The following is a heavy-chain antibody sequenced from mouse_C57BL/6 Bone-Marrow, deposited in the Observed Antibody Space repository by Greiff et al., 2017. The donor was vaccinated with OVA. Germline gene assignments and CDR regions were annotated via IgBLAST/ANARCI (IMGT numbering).Heavy chain of an antibody. CDR2: INPSTGGT. V-gene: IGHV1-43*01. CDR3: ARYHGSTIYYAMDY. Sequence: VQLQQSGPELVKPGASVKISCKASGYSFTGYYMHWVKQSSEKSLEWIGEINPSTGGTSYNQKFKGKATLTVDKSSSTAYMQLKSLTSEDSAVYYCARYHGSTIYYAMDYWGQGTSVTVSS. J-gene: IGHJ4*01. CDR1: GYSFTGYY. D-gene: IGHD1-1*01.